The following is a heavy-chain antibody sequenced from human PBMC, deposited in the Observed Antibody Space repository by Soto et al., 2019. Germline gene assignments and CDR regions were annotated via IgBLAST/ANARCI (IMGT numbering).Heavy chain of an antibody. Sequence: SETLALTCSVYGGSFSGYYCSWIRQPPGKGLEWIGEINHSGSTNYNPSLKSRVTISVDTSKNQFSLKLSSATAADTAVYYCARAWFLDYYYYGMDVWGQGTPLTVSS. J-gene: IGHJ6*02. CDR3: ARAWFLDYYYYGMDV. CDR1: GGSFSGYY. V-gene: IGHV4-34*01. D-gene: IGHD3-3*01. CDR2: INHSGST.